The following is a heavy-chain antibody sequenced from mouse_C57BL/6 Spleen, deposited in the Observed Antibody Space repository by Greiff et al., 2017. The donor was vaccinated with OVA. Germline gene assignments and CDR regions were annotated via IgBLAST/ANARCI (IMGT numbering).Heavy chain of an antibody. CDR2: IDPSDSYT. J-gene: IGHJ2*01. CDR1: GYTFTSYW. Sequence: QVQLKQPGAELVMPGASVKLSCKASGYTFTSYWMHWVKQRPGQGLEWIGEIDPSDSYTNYNQKFKGKSTLTVDKSSSTAYMQLSSLTSEDSAVYYCARYGDYDAFDYWGQGTTLTVSS. CDR3: ARYGDYDAFDY. V-gene: IGHV1-69*01. D-gene: IGHD2-4*01.